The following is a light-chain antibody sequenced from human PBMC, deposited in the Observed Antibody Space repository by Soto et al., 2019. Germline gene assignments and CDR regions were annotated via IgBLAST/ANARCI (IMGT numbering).Light chain of an antibody. CDR2: DTS. J-gene: IGKJ1*01. CDR1: QNIGNN. V-gene: IGKV3-15*01. CDR3: QKYNNWPET. Sequence: VMTQSPVTLSVSPGERATLSCRASQNIGNNLAWYQQQPGQAPRLLIYDTSIRATGIPARFSGSGSGTEFTLTISSLQSEDFAVYFCQKYNNWPETFGQGTKVESK.